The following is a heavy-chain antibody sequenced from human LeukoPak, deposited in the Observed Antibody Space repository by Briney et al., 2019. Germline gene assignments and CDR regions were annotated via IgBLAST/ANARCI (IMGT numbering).Heavy chain of an antibody. J-gene: IGHJ3*02. Sequence: PGGSLRLSCAASGFTFSSYAMSWVRQAPGKGLEWVSSISRSSAYIYYADSVKGRFTISRGNAKNSLYLQMNSLRAEDTAVYYCASFPPYMVRTDAFDIWGQGTMVTVSS. CDR3: ASFPPYMVRTDAFDI. CDR2: ISRSSAYI. CDR1: GFTFSSYA. D-gene: IGHD3-10*01. V-gene: IGHV3-21*01.